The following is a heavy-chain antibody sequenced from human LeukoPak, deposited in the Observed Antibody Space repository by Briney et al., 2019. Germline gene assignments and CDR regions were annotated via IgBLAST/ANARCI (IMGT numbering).Heavy chain of an antibody. CDR1: GGSICSYY. Sequence: KPSETLSLTCTVSGGSICSYYWSWIRPPPGTGLERGGYIYYSGRANYNPYLKSRVTISLDASKNQFTLKLSSVTAADTAVYYCARAFSDYYWYFDLWGCGTLVTVSS. V-gene: IGHV4-59*01. CDR3: ARAFSDYYWYFDL. CDR2: IYYSGRA. D-gene: IGHD4-17*01. J-gene: IGHJ2*01.